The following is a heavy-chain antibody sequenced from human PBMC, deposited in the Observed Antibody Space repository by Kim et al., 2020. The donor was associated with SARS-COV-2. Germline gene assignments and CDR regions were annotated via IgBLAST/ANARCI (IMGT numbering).Heavy chain of an antibody. J-gene: IGHJ4*02. CDR3: AREEGPRHFGPGRFES. CDR1: GGSITNNY. V-gene: IGHV4-4*07. CDR2: IYPSGSA. Sequence: SETLSLTCSVPGGSITNNYWSWIRQPAGKGLEWIGRIYPSGSANYNPSLRSRVTLSIDTSENQFSLRLTSVTAADTAFYYCAREEGPRHFGPGRFESWGQGALVTVSS. D-gene: IGHD3-9*01.